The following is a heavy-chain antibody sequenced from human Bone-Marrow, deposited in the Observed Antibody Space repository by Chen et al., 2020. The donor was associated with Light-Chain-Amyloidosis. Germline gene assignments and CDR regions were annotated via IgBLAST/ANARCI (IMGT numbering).Heavy chain of an antibody. CDR2: IYPDDSDA. V-gene: IGHV5-51*01. CDR1: GYTIPNYW. CDR3: ARRRDGYNFDY. Sequence: EVQLAQSGPAVTKPGESLKTSCKGSGYTIPNYWIGWVRQMPGKGREWMGVIYPDDSDARYSPSFEGQVTISADKSITTAYLQWRSLKASDTAMYYCARRRDGYNFDYWGQGTLGTVSS. J-gene: IGHJ4*02. D-gene: IGHD5-12*01.